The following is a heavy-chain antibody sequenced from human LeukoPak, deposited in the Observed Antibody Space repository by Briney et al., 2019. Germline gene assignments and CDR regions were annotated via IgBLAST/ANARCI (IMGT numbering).Heavy chain of an antibody. V-gene: IGHV4-39*01. CDR1: GGSISSSSYY. D-gene: IGHD3-22*01. Sequence: SETLSLTCTVSGGSISSSSYYWGWIRQPPGKGLEWIGDVYYSGRTYSSPSLKSRVAISVDTSWNQFSLNLNTVTAADTAVYYCARRRYYDSTGYLDWGQGTLVTVSS. CDR2: VYYSGRT. CDR3: ARRRYYDSTGYLD. J-gene: IGHJ1*01.